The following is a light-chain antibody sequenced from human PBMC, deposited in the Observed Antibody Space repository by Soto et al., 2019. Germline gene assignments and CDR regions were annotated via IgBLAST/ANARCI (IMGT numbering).Light chain of an antibody. V-gene: IGKV4-1*01. Sequence: DIVMTQSTDSLAVSLGERATINFNSSHSVLYSSNNNNYIAWYQQKPGRAPKLLIYGASTLESGVPSRFSGSGSGTDFTLTINNLQPEDFASYFCQESYSTPLTFGGGTKVDIK. J-gene: IGKJ4*01. CDR1: HSVLYSSNNNNY. CDR2: GAS. CDR3: QESYSTPLT.